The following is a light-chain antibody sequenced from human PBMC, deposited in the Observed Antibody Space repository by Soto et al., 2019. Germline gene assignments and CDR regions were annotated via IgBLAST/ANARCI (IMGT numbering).Light chain of an antibody. CDR1: QSVSSSY. Sequence: EIVLPQSPGPLSLSPGERSTLSCMASQSVSSSYLAWYQQKPGQAPRLLIYGASSRATGIPDRFSGGGSGTEFTLTISSLQPDDFATYYCQQYNSCSWTFGQGTKVDIK. CDR3: QQYNSCSWT. CDR2: GAS. J-gene: IGKJ1*01. V-gene: IGKV3-20*01.